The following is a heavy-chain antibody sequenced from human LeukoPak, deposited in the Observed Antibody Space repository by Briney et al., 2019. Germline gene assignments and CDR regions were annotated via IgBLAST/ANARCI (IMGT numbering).Heavy chain of an antibody. Sequence: GGSLRLSCAASGFTVSSNYMSWVRQAPGKGLEWVSVIYSGGSTYYADSVEGRFTISRDNSKNTLYLQMNSLRAEDTAVYYCARCIVVVPAWAFDIWGQGTMVTVSS. CDR2: IYSGGST. CDR3: ARCIVVVPAWAFDI. J-gene: IGHJ3*02. D-gene: IGHD2-2*01. V-gene: IGHV3-53*01. CDR1: GFTVSSNY.